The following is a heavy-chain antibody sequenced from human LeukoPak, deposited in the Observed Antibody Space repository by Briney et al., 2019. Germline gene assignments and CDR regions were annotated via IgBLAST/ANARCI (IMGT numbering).Heavy chain of an antibody. CDR2: ISSSSSYI. D-gene: IGHD3-22*01. CDR1: GFTFSSYS. Sequence: GRSLRLSCAASGFTFSSYSMNWVRQAPGKGLEWVSSISSSSSYIYYADSVKGRFTISRDNSKNTLYLQMNSLRAEDTAVYYCAKAKYYYDSSGYYCFGYWGQGTLVTVSS. J-gene: IGHJ4*02. CDR3: AKAKYYYDSSGYYCFGY. V-gene: IGHV3-21*04.